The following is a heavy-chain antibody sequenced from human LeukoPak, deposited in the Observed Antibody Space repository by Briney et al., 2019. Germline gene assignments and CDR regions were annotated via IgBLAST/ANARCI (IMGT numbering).Heavy chain of an antibody. J-gene: IGHJ4*02. CDR1: GFSLSTSGVG. CDR2: IYWDDDK. CDR3: ARIPMVRGLRGGDYFDY. D-gene: IGHD3-10*01. V-gene: IGHV2-5*02. Sequence: KESAPTLVKPTQTLTLTCTFSGFSLSTSGVGVGWIRRPPGKALEWLALIYWDDDKRYSPSLKSRLTITKDTSKNQVVLTVTNMDPVDTATYYCARIPMVRGLRGGDYFDYWGQGTLVTVSS.